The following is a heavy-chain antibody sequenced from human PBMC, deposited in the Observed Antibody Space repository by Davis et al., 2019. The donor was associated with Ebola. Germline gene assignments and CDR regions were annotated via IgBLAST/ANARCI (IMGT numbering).Heavy chain of an antibody. CDR2: IYWDDDK. J-gene: IGHJ5*02. D-gene: IGHD4-17*01. CDR3: AHKAYGSLANWFGP. V-gene: IGHV2-5*02. Sequence: SGPTLVKPTETLTLTCTVSGFSLSNARMGVSWIRQPPGKALEWLALIYWDDDKRYSPSLRSRLTISKDTSKNQVVLTMTNMDPLDTATYYCAHKAYGSLANWFGPWGQGMLVTVAS. CDR1: GFSLSNARMG.